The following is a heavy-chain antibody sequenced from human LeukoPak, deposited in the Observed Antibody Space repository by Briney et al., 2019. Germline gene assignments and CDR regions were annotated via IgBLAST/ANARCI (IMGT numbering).Heavy chain of an antibody. Sequence: GASVKVSCKASGYTFTSYGISWVRQAPGQGLEWMGWISAYNGNTNYAQKLQGRVTMTTDTSTSTAYMELRSLRSEDTAVYYCARDPITIFGVVINYPYGMDVWGQGTTVTVSS. CDR3: ARDPITIFGVVINYPYGMDV. D-gene: IGHD3-3*01. J-gene: IGHJ6*02. CDR1: GYTFTSYG. CDR2: ISAYNGNT. V-gene: IGHV1-18*01.